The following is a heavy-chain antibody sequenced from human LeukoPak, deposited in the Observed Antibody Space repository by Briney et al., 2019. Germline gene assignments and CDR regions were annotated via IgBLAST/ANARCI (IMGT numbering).Heavy chain of an antibody. J-gene: IGHJ6*03. D-gene: IGHD1-26*01. CDR1: GYSISSGYY. CDR2: IYHSGST. Sequence: SETLSLTCTVSGYSISSGYYWGWIRQPPGKGLEWIGSIYHSGSTNYNPSLKSRVTMSVDTSKKQFSLKLSSVTAADTAVYYCARQSGSYYYYMDVWGKGTTVTISS. V-gene: IGHV4-38-2*02. CDR3: ARQSGSYYYYMDV.